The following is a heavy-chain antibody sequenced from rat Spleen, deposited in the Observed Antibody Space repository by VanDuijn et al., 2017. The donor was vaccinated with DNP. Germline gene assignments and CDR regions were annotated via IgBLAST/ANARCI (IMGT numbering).Heavy chain of an antibody. CDR2: ISYDGSST. J-gene: IGHJ3*01. V-gene: IGHV5-31*01. D-gene: IGHD1-4*01. CDR1: GFIFSNYW. Sequence: EVQLVESGGGPVQPGRSLKLSCVASGFIFSNYWMTWIRQAPGKGLEWVASISYDGSSTYYRDSVKGRFTISRDDAKATLYLHMDSLRSEDTATYYCARQGITPFAYWGQGTLVTVSS. CDR3: ARQGITPFAY.